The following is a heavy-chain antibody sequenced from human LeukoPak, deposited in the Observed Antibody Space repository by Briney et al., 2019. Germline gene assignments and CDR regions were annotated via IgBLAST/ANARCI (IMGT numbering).Heavy chain of an antibody. CDR2: ISSNGGST. V-gene: IGHV3-64*01. CDR1: GFTFSSYA. Sequence: GGSLRLSCAASGFTFSSYAMHWVRQAPGKGLEYVSAISSNGGSTYYANSVKGRFTISRDNSKNTLYLQMGSLRAEDMAVYYCAGDSSGWPYYFDYWGQGTLVTLSS. CDR3: AGDSSGWPYYFDY. J-gene: IGHJ4*02. D-gene: IGHD6-19*01.